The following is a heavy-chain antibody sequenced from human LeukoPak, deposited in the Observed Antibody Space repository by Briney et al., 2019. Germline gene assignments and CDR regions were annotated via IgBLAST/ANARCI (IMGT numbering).Heavy chain of an antibody. V-gene: IGHV4-39*01. CDR1: GGSISSSSYY. D-gene: IGHD3-10*01. J-gene: IGHJ5*02. Sequence: KPSETLSLTCTVSGGSISSSSYYWGWIRQPPGKGLEWIVCIYYSGSTYYNPSLKSRVTISVDTSKNQFSLKLSSVTAADTAVYYCARGYYGSGSKYNWFDPWGQGTLVTVS. CDR3: ARGYYGSGSKYNWFDP. CDR2: IYYSGST.